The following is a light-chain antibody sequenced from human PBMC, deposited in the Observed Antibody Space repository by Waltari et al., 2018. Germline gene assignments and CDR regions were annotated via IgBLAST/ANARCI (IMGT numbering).Light chain of an antibody. Sequence: EIVLTQSPGTLSLSLGERATVSCRASQSVSRALAWYQQKPGQAPRLLIYGASTRATGIPDRLRGSGSGTDFSLTISRLEPDDFAVYYCQHYLRLPVTFGQGTTVEI. J-gene: IGKJ1*01. V-gene: IGKV3-20*01. CDR3: QHYLRLPVT. CDR1: QSVSRA. CDR2: GAS.